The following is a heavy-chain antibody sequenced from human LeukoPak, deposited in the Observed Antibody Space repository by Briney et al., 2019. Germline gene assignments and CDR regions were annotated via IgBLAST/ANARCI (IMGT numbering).Heavy chain of an antibody. CDR1: GFKFDDYA. D-gene: IGHD4-11*01. CDR3: VKASSNYFYHMDV. CDR2: INRNNDII. V-gene: IGHV3-9*01. Sequence: GGCLRLSCAASGFKFDDYAMRWVREAPGKGLEWVSSINRNNDIIGYADSVKGRFTISRDNVKNSLCLEMNSLRVEDTALYCCVKASSNYFYHMDVWGKGTTVTVS. J-gene: IGHJ6*03.